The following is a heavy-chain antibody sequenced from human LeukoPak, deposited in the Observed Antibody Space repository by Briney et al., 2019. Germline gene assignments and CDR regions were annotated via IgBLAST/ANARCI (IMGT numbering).Heavy chain of an antibody. J-gene: IGHJ5*01. CDR1: GASVTATNYY. Sequence: PSETLSLTCTVSGASVTATNYYWAWLRQPPGKGLEWLGTVSYNDITYYNPSLLGRVAVSLGTSKTRFSLDLTSVSTEDTAVYFCARNLRGLPSDSWGRGILVTVTS. V-gene: IGHV4-39*01. D-gene: IGHD4-17*01. CDR2: VSYNDIT. CDR3: ARNLRGLPSDS.